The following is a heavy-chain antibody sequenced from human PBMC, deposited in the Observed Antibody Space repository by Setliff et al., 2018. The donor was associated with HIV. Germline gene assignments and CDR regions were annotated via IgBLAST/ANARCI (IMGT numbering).Heavy chain of an antibody. Sequence: PEGTLRLTCVVSGFTINTYAMSWVRQAPGKGLEWVAGFIGSADTMYYDDSVKGRFAISRDNSKNTLYLQMNNLRVEDTAIYYCAKDPVRAHGGSGWYYFDSWGQGTLVTVSS. CDR3: AKDPVRAHGGSGWYYFDS. J-gene: IGHJ4*02. D-gene: IGHD6-13*01. V-gene: IGHV3-23*01. CDR2: FIGSADTM. CDR1: GFTINTYA.